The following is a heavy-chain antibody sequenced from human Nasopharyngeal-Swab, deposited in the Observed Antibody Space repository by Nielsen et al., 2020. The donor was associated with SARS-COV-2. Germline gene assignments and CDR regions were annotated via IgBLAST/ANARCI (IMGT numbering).Heavy chain of an antibody. CDR1: GFTFDDYA. CDR3: ATLVATDGYSDY. CDR2: ITWNSGRL. J-gene: IGHJ4*02. Sequence: SLKISCAASGFTFDDYAMHWVRQAPGKGLEWVSGITWNSGRLGYADSVKGRFTISRDNSKNTLYLQMNSLRAEDTAVYYCATLVATDGYSDYWGQGTLVIVSS. D-gene: IGHD5-12*01. V-gene: IGHV3-9*01.